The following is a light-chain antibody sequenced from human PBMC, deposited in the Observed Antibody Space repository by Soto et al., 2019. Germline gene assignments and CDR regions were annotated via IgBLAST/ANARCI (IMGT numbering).Light chain of an antibody. CDR3: QHYNSLPYT. CDR1: QSISDT. CDR2: GAS. V-gene: IGKV3-15*01. Sequence: EIVMTQSPATLSVSPGGRATLSCRASQSISDTLAWYQQKPGQAPRLLIHGASTRATGFPGRFSGSGSGTDFTLTISSLQSEDFATYYCQHYNSLPYTFGQGTKLEMK. J-gene: IGKJ2*01.